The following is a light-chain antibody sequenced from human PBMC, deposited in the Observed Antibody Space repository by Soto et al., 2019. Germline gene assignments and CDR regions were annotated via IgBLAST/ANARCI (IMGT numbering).Light chain of an antibody. CDR2: EVS. CDR1: SSDVGGYNY. Sequence: QSALTQPPSASGSPGQSVTISCTGTSSDVGGYNYVSWYQQHPGKAPKLVIYEVSKRPSGVPDRFSGSKSGNTASLTVSGPQAEDEADYYCSSYAGSNNFDVFXTGTKVTVL. CDR3: SSYAGSNNFDV. V-gene: IGLV2-8*01. J-gene: IGLJ1*01.